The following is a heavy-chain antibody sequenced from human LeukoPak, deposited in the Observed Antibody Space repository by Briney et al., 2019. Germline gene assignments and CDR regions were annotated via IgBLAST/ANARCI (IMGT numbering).Heavy chain of an antibody. CDR2: INPSGGST. CDR3: AREADLCTSCYSYLSFDY. D-gene: IGHD2-2*01. CDR1: GYTFTSYY. J-gene: IGHJ4*02. V-gene: IGHV1-46*01. Sequence: ASVKVSCEASGYTFTSYYMHWVRQAPGQGLEWMGIINPSGGSTSYAQKFQGRVTMTRDTSTSTVYMELSSLRSEDTAVYYCAREADLCTSCYSYLSFDYWGQGTLVTVSS.